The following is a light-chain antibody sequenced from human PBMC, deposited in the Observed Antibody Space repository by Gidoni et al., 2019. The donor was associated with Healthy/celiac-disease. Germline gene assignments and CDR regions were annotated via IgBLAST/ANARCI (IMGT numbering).Light chain of an antibody. CDR3: QQYDNLPPLFT. V-gene: IGKV1-33*01. J-gene: IGKJ3*01. CDR2: DAS. Sequence: DIQMTQSPSSLSASVGDRVTITCQASQDISNYLNWYQQKPGKAPKLLIYDASNLETGVPSRFSGSGSVTDFTFTISSLQPEDIATYYFQQYDNLPPLFTFGPGTKVDIK. CDR1: QDISNY.